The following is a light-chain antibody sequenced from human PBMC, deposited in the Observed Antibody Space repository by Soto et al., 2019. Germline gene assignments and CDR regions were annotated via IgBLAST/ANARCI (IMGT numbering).Light chain of an antibody. CDR2: GVN. CDR1: SSDIGGYNS. V-gene: IGLV2-14*01. CDR3: SSYTTSTTLPYV. Sequence: QSALSQPASVSESPGQSITISCSGTSSDIGGYNSVSWYQCHPGKAPKLMIYGVNNRPSGISNRFSGSKSGNTASLTISGLQPEDEADYYCSSYTTSTTLPYVFGTGTKLTVL. J-gene: IGLJ1*01.